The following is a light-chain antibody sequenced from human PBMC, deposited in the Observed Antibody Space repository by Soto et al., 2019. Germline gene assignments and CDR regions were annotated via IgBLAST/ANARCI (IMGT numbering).Light chain of an antibody. CDR1: SSDVGGYNY. V-gene: IGLV2-14*01. J-gene: IGLJ2*01. CDR2: DVS. CDR3: SSYTSSSVV. Sequence: QSALTQPASVSGSPGQSITISCTGTSSDVGGYNYVSWYQQHPGKAPKLMMYDVSNRPSGVSNRFSGSKYGNTASRTSSGLQAEDEADYYCSSYTSSSVVFGVGTQLTVL.